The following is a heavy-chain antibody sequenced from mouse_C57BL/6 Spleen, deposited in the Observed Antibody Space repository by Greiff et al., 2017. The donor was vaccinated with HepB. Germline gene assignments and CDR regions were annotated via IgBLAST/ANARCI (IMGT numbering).Heavy chain of an antibody. D-gene: IGHD6-1*01. CDR3: TSWAMDD. Sequence: VQLQQSGPGLVQPSQCLSITCTASGFSSTSYGVHWVRQSPGKGLEWLGVIWRGGSTDYNAAFMSRLSITKDNSKSQVFFKMNSLQADDTAIYCSTSWAMDDWGKGTSVTVSS. V-gene: IGHV2-5*01. J-gene: IGHJ4*01. CDR1: GFSSTSYG. CDR2: IWRGGST.